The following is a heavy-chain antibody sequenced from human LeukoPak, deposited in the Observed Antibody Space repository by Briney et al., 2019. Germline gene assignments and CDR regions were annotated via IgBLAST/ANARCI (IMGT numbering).Heavy chain of an antibody. CDR1: GGSISSYY. CDR3: ARRAFYYDSSGIYHFDY. V-gene: IGHV4-59*01. D-gene: IGHD3-22*01. J-gene: IGHJ4*02. CDR2: IYYSGST. Sequence: SETLSLTCTVSGGSISSYYWSWIRQPPGKGLEWIGYIYYSGSTNFNPSLKSRVTISVDTSKNQFSLKLSSVTAADTAVYYCARRAFYYDSSGIYHFDYWGQGTLVTVSS.